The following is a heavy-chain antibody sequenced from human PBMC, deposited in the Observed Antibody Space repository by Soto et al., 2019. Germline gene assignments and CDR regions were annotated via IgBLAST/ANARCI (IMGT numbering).Heavy chain of an antibody. CDR3: TFSSSSVRFENFDY. D-gene: IGHD3-3*01. V-gene: IGHV3-15*07. Sequence: GGSLRLSCAASGFTFSNAWMNWVRQAPGKGLEWVGRIKSKTDGGTTDYAAPVKGRFTISRDDSKNTLYLQMNSLKTEDTAVYYCTFSSSSVRFENFDYWGQGTLVTVSS. CDR2: IKSKTDGGTT. CDR1: GFTFSNAW. J-gene: IGHJ4*02.